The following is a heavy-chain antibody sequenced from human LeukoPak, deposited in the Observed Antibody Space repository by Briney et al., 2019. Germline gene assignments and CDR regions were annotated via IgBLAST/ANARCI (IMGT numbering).Heavy chain of an antibody. Sequence: SETLSLTCAVYGGSFSGYYWSWIRQPPGKGLEWIGEINHSGSTNYNPSLKSRVTISVDTSKNQFSLKLSSVTAADTAVYYCARGGSYYGSGSYYNLGYYYYYGMDVWGQGTTVTVSS. D-gene: IGHD3-10*01. CDR3: ARGGSYYGSGSYYNLGYYYYYGMDV. J-gene: IGHJ6*02. V-gene: IGHV4-34*01. CDR1: GGSFSGYY. CDR2: INHSGST.